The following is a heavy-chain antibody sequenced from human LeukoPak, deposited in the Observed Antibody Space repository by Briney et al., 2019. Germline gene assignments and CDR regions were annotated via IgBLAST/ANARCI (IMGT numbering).Heavy chain of an antibody. D-gene: IGHD2-15*01. Sequence: ASVKVSCKASGYTFTSYGISWVRQAPGQGLEWMGWISAYNGNTNYAQKLQGRVTMTTDTSTSTAYMGLRSLRSDDTAVYYCARGSDCSGGSCWNWFDPWGQGTLVTVSS. V-gene: IGHV1-18*01. CDR3: ARGSDCSGGSCWNWFDP. CDR2: ISAYNGNT. J-gene: IGHJ5*02. CDR1: GYTFTSYG.